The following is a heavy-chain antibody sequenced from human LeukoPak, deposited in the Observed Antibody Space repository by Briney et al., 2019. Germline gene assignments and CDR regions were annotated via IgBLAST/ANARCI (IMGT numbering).Heavy chain of an antibody. Sequence: SQTLSLTCTVSGGSISGGGYYWSWIRQPGGKGLEWVGRIYPSGSTDYNPSLKSRVAISVDTSKNQFSLKLSSVTAADTAVYYCARATQYQLINWFDPWGQGTLVTVSS. J-gene: IGHJ5*02. CDR1: GGSISGGGYY. CDR3: ARATQYQLINWFDP. CDR2: IYPSGST. D-gene: IGHD2-2*01. V-gene: IGHV4-61*02.